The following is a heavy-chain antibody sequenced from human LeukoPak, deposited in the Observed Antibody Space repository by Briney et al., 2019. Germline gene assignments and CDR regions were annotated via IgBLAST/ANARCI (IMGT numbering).Heavy chain of an antibody. CDR1: GFTFSSYG. CDR2: ISYDGSNK. J-gene: IGHJ4*02. D-gene: IGHD1-26*01. Sequence: PGRSLRLSCAASGFTFSSYGMHWVRQAPGKGLEWVAVISYDGSNKYYADPVKGRFTISRDNSKNTLYLQMNSLRAEDTAVYYCTRDMGGTYFDYWGQGTLVTVSS. CDR3: TRDMGGTYFDY. V-gene: IGHV3-30*03.